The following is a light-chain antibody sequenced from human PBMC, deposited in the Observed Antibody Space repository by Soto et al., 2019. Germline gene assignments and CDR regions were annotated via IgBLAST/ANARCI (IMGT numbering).Light chain of an antibody. CDR1: QGIEGF. J-gene: IGKJ1*01. Sequence: DIQMTQSPPSLSASVGDRVTITCRASQGIEGFLAWYQQKPGTAPKLLVYGTSTLQVGVPSRFSGSGRGTDFTLTISSVQPEDVATYYCQKYNKAPWKFGQGTKV. CDR2: GTS. CDR3: QKYNKAPWK. V-gene: IGKV1-27*01.